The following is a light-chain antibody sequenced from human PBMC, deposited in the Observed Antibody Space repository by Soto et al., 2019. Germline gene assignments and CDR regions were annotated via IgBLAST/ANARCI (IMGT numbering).Light chain of an antibody. Sequence: DLQMTQSPSSLSASVGDRVTITCRASQGIRNYLAWYQQKPGKVPKLLIYAASTLQSGVPSRFSCSGAWTDFTLTISSLQPEDVATYYCQKYNSAPRTFGQWTKVEIK. CDR1: QGIRNY. V-gene: IGKV1-27*01. J-gene: IGKJ1*01. CDR3: QKYNSAPRT. CDR2: AAS.